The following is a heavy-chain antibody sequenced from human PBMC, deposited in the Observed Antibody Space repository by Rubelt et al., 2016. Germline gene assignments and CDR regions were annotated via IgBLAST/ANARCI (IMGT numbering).Heavy chain of an antibody. Sequence: LVQPGGSLRLSCAASGFTFRSYWMTWVRQAPGRGLEWVSVIYSGGSTYYADSVKGRFTISRDNSKNTLYLQMNSLRAEDTAVYYCARDSQVLVVPAENYYGMDVWGQGTTVTVSS. J-gene: IGHJ6*02. CDR1: GFTFRSYW. D-gene: IGHD2-2*01. CDR2: IYSGGST. V-gene: IGHV3-53*01. CDR3: ARDSQVLVVPAENYYGMDV.